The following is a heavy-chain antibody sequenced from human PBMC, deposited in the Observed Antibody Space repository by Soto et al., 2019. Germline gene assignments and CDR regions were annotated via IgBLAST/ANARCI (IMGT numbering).Heavy chain of an antibody. CDR2: IHYSGST. V-gene: IGHV4-61*01. CDR1: GGSISSSTYY. J-gene: IGHJ6*02. D-gene: IGHD1-26*01. CDR3: ARQGSAANHGVVDV. Sequence: PSETLSLTCTVSGGSISSSTYYWSWIRQSPGKGLEWIGYIHYSGSTNYNSSLKSRVTISVDTSKNQFSLKLSSVTAADTAVYYCARQGSAANHGVVDVWGQGTTVTVSS.